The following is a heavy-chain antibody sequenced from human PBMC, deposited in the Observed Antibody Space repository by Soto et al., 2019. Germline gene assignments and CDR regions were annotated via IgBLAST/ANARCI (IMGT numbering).Heavy chain of an antibody. CDR1: GFTFSSYW. CDR3: ARGGSGSYSEGGTYYYGMDV. D-gene: IGHD3-10*01. Sequence: EGQLVESGGGLVQPGGSLRLSCAASGFTFSSYWMHWVRQAPGKGLVWVSRINSDGSSTSYADSVKGRFTISRDNAKNTLYLQMNSLRAEDTAVYYCARGGSGSYSEGGTYYYGMDVWGQGSTVTVSS. J-gene: IGHJ6*02. CDR2: INSDGSST. V-gene: IGHV3-74*01.